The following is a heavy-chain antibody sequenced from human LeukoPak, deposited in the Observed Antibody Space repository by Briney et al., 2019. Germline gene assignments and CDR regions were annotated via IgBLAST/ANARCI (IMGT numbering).Heavy chain of an antibody. CDR1: GGFISSYY. V-gene: IGHV4-59*08. Sequence: KPSETLSLTCTVSGGFISSYYWSWIRQPPGKGLEWIGYIYYSGSTSYNPSLRSRVTMSVDTSKNQFSLNLRSMTAADTAVYYCARRRAARRYDGLDVWGQGTTVTVSS. CDR2: IYYSGST. D-gene: IGHD6-6*01. CDR3: ARRRAARRYDGLDV. J-gene: IGHJ6*02.